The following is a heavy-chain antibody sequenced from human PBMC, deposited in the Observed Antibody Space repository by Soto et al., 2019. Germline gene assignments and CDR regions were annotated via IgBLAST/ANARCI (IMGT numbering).Heavy chain of an antibody. V-gene: IGHV4-31*03. J-gene: IGHJ4*02. CDR1: GGSISSGGYY. D-gene: IGHD2-15*01. Sequence: QVQLQESGPGLVKPSQTLSLTCTVSGGSISSGGYYWSWIRQHPGKGLEWIGYIYYSGSTYYNPSLKSRVTISVVTSKNQFSLKLSSVTAADTAVYYCAREVVVAGKLDYWGQGTLVTVSS. CDR3: AREVVVAGKLDY. CDR2: IYYSGST.